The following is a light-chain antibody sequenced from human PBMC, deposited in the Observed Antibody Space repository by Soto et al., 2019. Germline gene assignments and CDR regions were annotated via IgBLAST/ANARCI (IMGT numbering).Light chain of an antibody. CDR2: DAS. CDR3: QQYDDLPSVT. J-gene: IGKJ4*01. Sequence: DIQMTQSPSSLSASEGDRVTITCQSSQDISNYLNWYQQKPGKAPKLLIYDASNLETGVPSRFSGSGSVTDFTFTISSLQPEDIATYYCQQYDDLPSVTFGGGTKVEI. CDR1: QDISNY. V-gene: IGKV1-33*01.